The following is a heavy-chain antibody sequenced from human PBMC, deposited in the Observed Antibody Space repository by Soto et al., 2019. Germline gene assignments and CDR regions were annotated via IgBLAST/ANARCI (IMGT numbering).Heavy chain of an antibody. J-gene: IGHJ3*02. D-gene: IGHD3-3*01. V-gene: IGHV1-69*13. CDR2: IIPIFGTA. Sequence: SVKVSCKASGGTFSRYAISWVRQAPGQGLEWMGGIIPIFGTANYAQKFQGRVTITADESTSTAYLELSSLRSEDTAVYYCARGLRITIFGVVIPDDALDIWGQGTMVTVSS. CDR1: GGTFSRYA. CDR3: ARGLRITIFGVVIPDDALDI.